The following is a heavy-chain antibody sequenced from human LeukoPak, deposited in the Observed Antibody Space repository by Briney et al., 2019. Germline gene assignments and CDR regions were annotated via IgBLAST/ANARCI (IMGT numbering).Heavy chain of an antibody. J-gene: IGHJ6*02. V-gene: IGHV3-33*01. D-gene: IGHD4-17*01. CDR2: IWYDGSNK. CDR3: ARDRMTTNYYYGMDV. CDR1: GFTFSSYG. Sequence: PGGSLRLSCAASGFTFSSYGMHWVRQAPGKGLEWVAVIWYDGSNKYYADSVKGRFTISRDNSKNTLYLQMNSLRAEDTAVYYCARDRMTTNYYYGMDVWGQGTTVTVSS.